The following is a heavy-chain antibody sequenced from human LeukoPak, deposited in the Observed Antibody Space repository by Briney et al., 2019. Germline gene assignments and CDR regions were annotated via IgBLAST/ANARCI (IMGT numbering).Heavy chain of an antibody. CDR3: AKDGGVGATSEYFQH. D-gene: IGHD1-26*01. Sequence: GGSLRLSCAASGFTFSSYAMSWVRQAQGKGLEWVSAISGSGGSTYYADSVKGRFTISRDNSKNTLYLQMNSLRAEDTAVYYCAKDGGVGATSEYFQHWGQGTLVTVSS. CDR2: ISGSGGST. CDR1: GFTFSSYA. J-gene: IGHJ1*01. V-gene: IGHV3-23*01.